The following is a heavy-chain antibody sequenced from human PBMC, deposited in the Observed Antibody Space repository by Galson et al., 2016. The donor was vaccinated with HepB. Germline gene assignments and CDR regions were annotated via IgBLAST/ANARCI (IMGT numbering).Heavy chain of an antibody. CDR2: ISDSGGST. J-gene: IGHJ4*02. CDR1: GFTFSRHS. V-gene: IGHV3-23*01. Sequence: SLRLSCAASGFTFSRHSMSWVRQTPEKGLEWVSTISDSGGSTYYADSVKGRFIISRDNSKNTLSLQMNPLRAEDTAVYYCAKRALERLLDYWGQGTLVTVSS. CDR3: AKRALERLLDY.